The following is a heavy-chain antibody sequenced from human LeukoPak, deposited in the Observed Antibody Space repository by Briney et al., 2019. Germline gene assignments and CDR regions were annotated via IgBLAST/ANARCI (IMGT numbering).Heavy chain of an antibody. Sequence: SGTLSLTCAVYGGSFSGYYWSWIRQPPGKGLEWIGEINHSGSTNYNPSLKSRVTISVDTSKNQFSLKLSSVTAADTAVYYCARLCSSTSSISGSYYGMDVWGQGTTVTVSS. D-gene: IGHD2-2*01. J-gene: IGHJ6*02. V-gene: IGHV4-34*01. CDR1: GGSFSGYY. CDR2: INHSGST. CDR3: ARLCSSTSSISGSYYGMDV.